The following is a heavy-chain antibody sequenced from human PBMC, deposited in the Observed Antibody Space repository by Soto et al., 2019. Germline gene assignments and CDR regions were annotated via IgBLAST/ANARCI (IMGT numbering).Heavy chain of an antibody. J-gene: IGHJ5*02. Sequence: GASVKVSCKASGYTFTNFAMQWVRQVPGQRLEWMGWINAGPGNTKYSQNFQGRLTLTSDTSASTVYMGLSSLRSEDTAVYYCARFGVVGFDPWGQGTLVTVSS. CDR3: ARFGVVGFDP. D-gene: IGHD2-21*01. CDR2: INAGPGNT. CDR1: GYTFTNFA. V-gene: IGHV1-3*01.